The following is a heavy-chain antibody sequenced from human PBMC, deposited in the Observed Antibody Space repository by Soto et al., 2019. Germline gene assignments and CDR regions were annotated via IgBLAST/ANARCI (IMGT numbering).Heavy chain of an antibody. J-gene: IGHJ6*02. CDR3: ASSIAAADENYYYGMDV. CDR2: IIPIFGTA. V-gene: IGHV1-69*01. CDR1: GGTFSSYA. D-gene: IGHD6-13*01. Sequence: QVQLVQSGAEVKKPGSSVKVSCKASGGTFSSYAISWVRQAPGQGLEWMGGIIPIFGTANYAQKFQGRVTITADESTSKAYMELSSVRAEDTAVYYCASSIAAADENYYYGMDVWGQGTTVTVSS.